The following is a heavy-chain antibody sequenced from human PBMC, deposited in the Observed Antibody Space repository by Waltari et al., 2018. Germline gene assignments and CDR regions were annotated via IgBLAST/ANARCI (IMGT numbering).Heavy chain of an antibody. CDR2: INHSGST. V-gene: IGHV4-34*01. Sequence: QVQLQQWGAGLLKPSETLSLTCAVYGGSFSGYYWSWIRQPPGKGLEWIGEINHSGSTNYNPSLKSRVTISVDTSKNQFSLKLSSVTAADTAVYYCARDGMVEMATIGEDYWGQGTLVTVSS. CDR3: ARDGMVEMATIGEDY. D-gene: IGHD5-12*01. J-gene: IGHJ4*02. CDR1: GGSFSGYY.